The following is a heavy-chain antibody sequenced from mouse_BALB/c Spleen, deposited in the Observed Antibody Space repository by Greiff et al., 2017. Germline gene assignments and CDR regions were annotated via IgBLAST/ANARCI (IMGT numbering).Heavy chain of an antibody. CDR3: TRLGGYAMDY. CDR2: INPSNGGT. CDR1: GYTFTSYY. J-gene: IGHJ4*01. V-gene: IGHV1S81*02. Sequence: QVQLQQSGAELVKPGASVKLSCKASGYTFTSYYMYWVKQRPGQGLEWIGEINPSNGGTNFNEKFKSKATLTVDKSSSTAYMQLSSLTSEDSAVYYCTRLGGYAMDYWGQGTSVTVSS.